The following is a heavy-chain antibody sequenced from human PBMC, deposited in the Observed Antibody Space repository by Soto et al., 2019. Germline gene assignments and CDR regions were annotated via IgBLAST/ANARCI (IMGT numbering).Heavy chain of an antibody. V-gene: IGHV3-23*01. Sequence: RGSLRLSYAASGFTVSSYGMSWVRQAPGKGLEWVSAISGSGGSTYYADSVKGRFTISRDNSKNTLYLQMNSLRAEDTAVYYCAKDSRDTLLYSPYYYYYMDVWGKGTTVTVSS. D-gene: IGHD2-15*01. CDR3: AKDSRDTLLYSPYYYYYMDV. CDR2: ISGSGGST. J-gene: IGHJ6*03. CDR1: GFTVSSYG.